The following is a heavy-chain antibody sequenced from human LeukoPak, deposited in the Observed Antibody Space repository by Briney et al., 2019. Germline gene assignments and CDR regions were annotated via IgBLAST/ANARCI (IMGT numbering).Heavy chain of an antibody. CDR1: SGSITGYY. CDR2: IQYSGTT. CDR3: ARDRAAGTLDF. J-gene: IGHJ4*02. D-gene: IGHD6-13*01. V-gene: IGHV4-59*01. Sequence: KPSETLSLTCTVSSGSITGYYWAWLRQPPGKALEWIGYIQYSGTTEYNPSLASRASISVDTAKDQFSLNLRSVTAADTAVYYCARDRAAGTLDFWGQGTLVTVSS.